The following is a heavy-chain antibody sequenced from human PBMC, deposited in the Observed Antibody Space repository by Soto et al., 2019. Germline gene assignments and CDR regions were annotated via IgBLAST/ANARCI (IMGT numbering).Heavy chain of an antibody. D-gene: IGHD3-10*01. Sequence: GGSLRLSCGVSGFTVSGNSISWVRQAPGKGLEWVSTVSGSGANTYYTDSVQGRFTISRDNSKNTLYLQMNSLRAEDTAVYYCAKVLWFVLFLLLFRYWGSGPLLSVPQ. CDR1: GFTVSGNS. J-gene: IGHJ4*02. CDR2: VSGSGANT. CDR3: AKVLWFVLFLLLFRY. V-gene: IGHV3-23*01.